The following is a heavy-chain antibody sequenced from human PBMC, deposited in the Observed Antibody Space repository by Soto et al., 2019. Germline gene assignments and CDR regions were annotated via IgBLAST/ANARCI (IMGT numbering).Heavy chain of an antibody. CDR3: ARTSAAGKYYYGMDV. CDR1: GYSFTSYW. J-gene: IGHJ6*02. Sequence: GESLKISCTGSGYSFTSYWFGWVRQMPGKGLEWMGIIYPGDSDTRYSPSFQGQVTISADKSISTAYLQWSSLKASDTAMYYCARTSAAGKYYYGMDVWGQGTTVTV. D-gene: IGHD6-13*01. V-gene: IGHV5-51*01. CDR2: IYPGDSDT.